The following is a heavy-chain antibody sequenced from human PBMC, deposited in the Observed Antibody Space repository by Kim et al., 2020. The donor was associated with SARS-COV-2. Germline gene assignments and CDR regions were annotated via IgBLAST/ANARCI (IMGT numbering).Heavy chain of an antibody. CDR3: ARRDNSGYYFP. CDR2: IYYSGST. J-gene: IGHJ5*02. V-gene: IGHV4-59*01. CDR1: GASISNYY. Sequence: SETLSLTCTVSGASISNYYWSWIRQFPGKGLEWIGYIYYSGSTNYNPSLKSRVTISVDTSANQFSLKLSSVTAADTAVYYCARRDNSGYYFPWGQGTLVTVSS. D-gene: IGHD3-22*01.